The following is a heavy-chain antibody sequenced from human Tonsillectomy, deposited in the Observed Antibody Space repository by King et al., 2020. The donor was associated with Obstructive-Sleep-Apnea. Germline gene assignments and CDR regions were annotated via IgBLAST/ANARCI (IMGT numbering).Heavy chain of an antibody. CDR2: IYYTGRT. V-gene: IGHV4-39*07. D-gene: IGHD3-22*01. CDR1: GASITSNNDF. CDR3: VRGPMIVVVNKFDY. J-gene: IGHJ4*02. Sequence: LQLQESGPGLVKPSEILSLTCTVSGASITSNNDFWGWIRQPPGKGLEWIGNIYYTGRTYYNPSLESRVTISIDASKNHFSLNLSSVTAADTAVYYCVRGPMIVVVNKFDYWGQGTLVTVSS.